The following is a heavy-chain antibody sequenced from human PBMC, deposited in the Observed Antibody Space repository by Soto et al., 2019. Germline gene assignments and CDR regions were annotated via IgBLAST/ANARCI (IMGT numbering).Heavy chain of an antibody. J-gene: IGHJ4*02. CDR3: TKEYIVGTTWGYFES. CDR1: GFIFSTHG. Sequence: VQLVESGGGVVQPGGSLRLSCAASGFIFSTHGMHWVRQVPGKGLEWVAHISFDGSNEHYADSVKGRFTVSRDNAKNTLSLQMNTLTAADTAVYYCTKEYIVGTTWGYFESWGQGTLVTVSS. CDR2: ISFDGSNE. V-gene: IGHV3-30*18. D-gene: IGHD1-26*01.